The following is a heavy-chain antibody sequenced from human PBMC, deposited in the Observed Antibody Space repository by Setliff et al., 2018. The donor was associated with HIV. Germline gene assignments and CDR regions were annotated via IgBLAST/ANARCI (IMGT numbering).Heavy chain of an antibody. CDR2: IYYSGST. CDR3: ARDPQLYYYDSSGYLGAFDI. Sequence: PSETLSLTCTVSGGSISSSSYYWGWIRQPPGKGLEWIGSIYYSGSTYYNPSLKSRVTISVDTSKNQFSLKLSSVTAADTAVYYCARDPQLYYYDSSGYLGAFDIWGQGTMVTVS. J-gene: IGHJ3*02. V-gene: IGHV4-39*07. D-gene: IGHD3-22*01. CDR1: GGSISSSSYY.